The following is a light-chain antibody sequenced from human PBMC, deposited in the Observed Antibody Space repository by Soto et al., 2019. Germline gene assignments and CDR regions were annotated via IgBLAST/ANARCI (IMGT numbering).Light chain of an antibody. J-gene: IGLJ3*02. CDR1: SSNIGSNT. V-gene: IGLV1-44*01. CDR2: SNV. CDR3: AAWDGSLNGWV. Sequence: QSVLTQAPSASGTPGQRVTISCSGSSSNIGSNTVSWYQQVPGTAPKLLIYSNVQRPSGVPDRFSGSKSGTSAPLAIGGLQSEDEADYYCAAWDGSLNGWVFGGGTKLTVL.